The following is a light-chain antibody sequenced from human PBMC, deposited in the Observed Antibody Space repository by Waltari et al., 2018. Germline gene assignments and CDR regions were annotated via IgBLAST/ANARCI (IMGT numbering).Light chain of an antibody. CDR3: SSYTSSSTPVV. CDR1: SSDVGGYNY. Sequence: QSALTKPASVSGSPGQSITISCTGTSSDVGGYNYVSWYQQHPGKAPKLLMYDVSNRPSGVVNRFSGSKSGNTASLIISGLQADDEADYDCSSYTSSSTPVVFGGGTKLTVL. V-gene: IGLV2-14*03. J-gene: IGLJ2*01. CDR2: DVS.